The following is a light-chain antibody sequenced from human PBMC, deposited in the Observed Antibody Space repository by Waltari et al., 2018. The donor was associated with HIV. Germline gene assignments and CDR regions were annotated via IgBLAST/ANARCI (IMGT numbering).Light chain of an antibody. J-gene: IGKJ4*01. Sequence: EIVLTQSPATLSLSPGERATLPCRASRSVSSYLAWYQQRPGQAPRLLIYDSTHRATGVPARFSGSGSTTDFTLTISSLEPEDFGVYYCQQRHDWPPLTFGGGTKVEIK. CDR2: DST. V-gene: IGKV3-11*01. CDR1: RSVSSY. CDR3: QQRHDWPPLT.